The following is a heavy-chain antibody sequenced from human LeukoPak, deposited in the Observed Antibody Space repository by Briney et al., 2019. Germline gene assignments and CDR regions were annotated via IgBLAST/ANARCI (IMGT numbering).Heavy chain of an antibody. J-gene: IGHJ4*02. CDR1: GGSISSYY. D-gene: IGHD4-17*01. V-gene: IGHV4-4*07. Sequence: SETLSLTCTVSGGSISSYYWSWIRQPAGKGLEWIGRIYTSGSTNYNPSLKSRVTMSVDTSKNQFSLKLSSVTAADTAVYYCARVTTVTTSLFFDYWGQGTLVTVSS. CDR3: ARVTTVTTSLFFDY. CDR2: IYTSGST.